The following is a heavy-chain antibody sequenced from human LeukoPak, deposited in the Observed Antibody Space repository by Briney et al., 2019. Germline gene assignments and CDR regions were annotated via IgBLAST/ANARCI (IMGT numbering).Heavy chain of an antibody. Sequence: ASVKVSCKASGYTFSGYYIHWVRQAPGQGLEWMGWINPSGGTKYAQKFQGRVTMTRDTSISTAYMDLSTLTSDDTAVYFCARRYCSGGSCYPDYWGQGTLVTVSS. CDR3: ARRYCSGGSCYPDY. CDR2: INPSGGT. J-gene: IGHJ4*02. D-gene: IGHD2-15*01. V-gene: IGHV1-2*02. CDR1: GYTFSGYY.